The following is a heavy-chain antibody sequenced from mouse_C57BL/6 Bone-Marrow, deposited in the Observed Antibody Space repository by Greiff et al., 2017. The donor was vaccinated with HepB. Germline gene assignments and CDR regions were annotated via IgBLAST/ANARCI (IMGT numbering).Heavy chain of an antibody. Sequence: QVQLQQSGAELARPGASVKLSCKASGYTFTSYGISWVKQRTGQGLEWIGEIYPRSGNTYYNEKFKGKATLTADKSSSTAYMELRSLTSEDSAVYFCASRGGDWYFDVWGTGTTVTVSS. V-gene: IGHV1-81*01. J-gene: IGHJ1*03. CDR3: ASRGGDWYFDV. CDR1: GYTFTSYG. CDR2: IYPRSGNT.